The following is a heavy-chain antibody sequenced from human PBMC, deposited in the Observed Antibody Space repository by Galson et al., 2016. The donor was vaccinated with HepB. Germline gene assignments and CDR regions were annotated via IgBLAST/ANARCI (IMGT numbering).Heavy chain of an antibody. J-gene: IGHJ4*02. V-gene: IGHV3-23*01. CDR3: AKGSNRAHPYQFDY. D-gene: IGHD2-2*01. CDR2: ISGSGDST. CDR1: RFTFSSYA. Sequence: SLRLSCAASRFTFSSYAMSWVRQAPGKGLEWVSAISGSGDSTWYADSVKGRFTISRDNSKNTLCLQMNTLRAEDTAVYYCAKGSNRAHPYQFDYWGQRTLVTVSS.